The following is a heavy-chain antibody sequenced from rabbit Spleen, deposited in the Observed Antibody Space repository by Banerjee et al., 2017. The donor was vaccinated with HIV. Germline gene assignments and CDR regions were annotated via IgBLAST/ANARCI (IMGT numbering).Heavy chain of an antibody. CDR1: RFDFNSGGV. CDR3: ARGGYGGSYFAL. D-gene: IGHD4-2*01. CDR2: IDTNDGDT. J-gene: IGHJ4*01. V-gene: IGHV1S40*01. Sequence: QSLEESGGGLVQPGGSLKLSCKASRFDFNSGGVSWVRQAPGKGLEWIGYIDTNDGDTDYANWPKGRFTISKTSSTTVTLQMTSLTAADTATYFCARGGYGGSYFALWGPGTLSPS.